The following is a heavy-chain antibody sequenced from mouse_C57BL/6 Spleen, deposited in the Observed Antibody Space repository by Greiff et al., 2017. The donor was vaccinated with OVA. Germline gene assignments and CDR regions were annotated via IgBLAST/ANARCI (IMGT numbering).Heavy chain of an antibody. D-gene: IGHD1-1*01. J-gene: IGHJ2*01. V-gene: IGHV1-66*01. CDR2: IYPGSGNT. CDR3: ARPTTVVATDYFDY. Sequence: VQLVESGPELVKPGASVKISCKASGYSFTSYYIHWVMQRPGQGLEWIGWIYPGSGNTKYNEKFKGKATLTADTSSSTAYMQLSSLTSEDSAVYYCARPTTVVATDYFDYWGQGTTLTVSS. CDR1: GYSFTSYY.